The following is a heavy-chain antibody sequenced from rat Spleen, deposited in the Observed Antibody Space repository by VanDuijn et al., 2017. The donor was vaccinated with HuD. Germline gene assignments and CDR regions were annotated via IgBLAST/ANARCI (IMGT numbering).Heavy chain of an antibody. CDR2: MWNGGGT. V-gene: IGHV2-1*01. Sequence: QVQLRESGPGLVQPSQTLSLTCTVSGFSLGTYNVHWVRQPPGKGLEWMGAMWNGGGTDYNSPFKSRLSISRDTSKSQVFLKMNSLQTEDTAMYFCATPGGYLNWFAYWGQGTLVTVSS. CDR1: GFSLGTYN. J-gene: IGHJ3*01. D-gene: IGHD1-12*03. CDR3: ATPGGYLNWFAY.